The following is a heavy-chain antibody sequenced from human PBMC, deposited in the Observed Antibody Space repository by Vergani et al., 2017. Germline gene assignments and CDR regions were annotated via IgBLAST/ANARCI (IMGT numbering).Heavy chain of an antibody. CDR3: ARDLGSSSDVVDYYYMDV. CDR1: GGSISSGSYY. Sequence: QVQLQESGPGLVKPSQTLSLTCTVSGGSISSGSYYWSWIRQPAGKGLEWIGRIYTSGSTNYNPSLKSRVTISVDTSKNQFSLKLSSVTAADTAVYYCARDLGSSSDVVDYYYMDVWGKGTTVTVSS. J-gene: IGHJ6*03. D-gene: IGHD6-6*01. CDR2: IYTSGST. V-gene: IGHV4-61*02.